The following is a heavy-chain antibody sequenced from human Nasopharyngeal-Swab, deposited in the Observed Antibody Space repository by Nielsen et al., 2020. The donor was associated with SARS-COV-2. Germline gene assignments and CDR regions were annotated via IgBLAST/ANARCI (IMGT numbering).Heavy chain of an antibody. CDR2: INTNTGNP. J-gene: IGHJ4*02. CDR1: GYTFTSYA. V-gene: IGHV7-4-1*02. D-gene: IGHD6-19*01. CDR3: ARDQLTGYSSGWFTFDY. Sequence: ASVKVSCKASGYTFTSYAMNWVRQAPGQGLEWMGWINTNTGNPTYAQGFTGRFVFSLDTPVSTAYLQISSLKAEDTAVYYCARDQLTGYSSGWFTFDYWGQGTLVTVSS.